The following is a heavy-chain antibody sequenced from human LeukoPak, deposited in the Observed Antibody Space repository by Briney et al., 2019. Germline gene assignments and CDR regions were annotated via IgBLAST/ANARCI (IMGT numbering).Heavy chain of an antibody. CDR1: GFTFDDYG. V-gene: IGHV3-20*04. D-gene: IGHD2-2*02. J-gene: IGHJ4*02. Sequence: PGGSLRLSCAASGFTFDDYGMSWVRQAPGKGLEWVSGINWNGGSTGYADSVKGRFTISRDNAKNSLYLQMNSLRAEDTAVYYCAKQCPSSSTSCYNFDYWGQGTLVTVSS. CDR2: INWNGGST. CDR3: AKQCPSSSTSCYNFDY.